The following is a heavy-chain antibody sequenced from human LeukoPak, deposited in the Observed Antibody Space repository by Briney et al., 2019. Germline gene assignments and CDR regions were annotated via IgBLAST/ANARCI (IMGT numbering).Heavy chain of an antibody. CDR2: MNPNSGNT. D-gene: IGHD3-9*01. CDR3: ARGLYDILTGYYSWYYYYYYGMDV. J-gene: IGHJ6*02. V-gene: IGHV1-8*01. Sequence: GASVKVSFKSSGSTFTSYDINWVRQATGQGLEWMGWMNPNSGNTGYAQKFQGRVTMTRNTSIGTAYMELSSLRSEDTAVYYCARGLYDILTGYYSWYYYYYYGMDVWGQGTTVTVSS. CDR1: GSTFTSYD.